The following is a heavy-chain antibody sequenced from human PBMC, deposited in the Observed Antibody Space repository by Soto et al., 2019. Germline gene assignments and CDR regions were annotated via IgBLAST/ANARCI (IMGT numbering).Heavy chain of an antibody. CDR2: ISSSSSYI. D-gene: IGHD2-21*02. V-gene: IGHV3-21*01. CDR1: GFTFSSYS. J-gene: IGHJ4*02. CDR3: ARAPTGTAYFDY. Sequence: EVQLVESGGGLVKPGGSLRLSCAASGFTFSSYSMNWVRQAPGKGLEWVSSISSSSSYIYYADSVKGRFTISRDNAKNSLYLQMNSLRAEDTAVYYCARAPTGTAYFDYWGQGTLVTVSS.